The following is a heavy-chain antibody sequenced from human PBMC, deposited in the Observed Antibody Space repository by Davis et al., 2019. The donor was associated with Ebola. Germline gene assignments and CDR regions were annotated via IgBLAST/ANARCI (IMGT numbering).Heavy chain of an antibody. CDR1: GFTFSSYG. Sequence: PGGSLRLSCAASGFTFSSYGMHWVRQAPGKGLEWVAVIWYDGSNKYYADSVKGRFTISRDNSKNTLYLQMNSLRAEDTAVYYCARLGIAAAPEAMDVWGQGTTVTVSS. J-gene: IGHJ6*02. D-gene: IGHD6-13*01. V-gene: IGHV3-33*08. CDR2: IWYDGSNK. CDR3: ARLGIAAAPEAMDV.